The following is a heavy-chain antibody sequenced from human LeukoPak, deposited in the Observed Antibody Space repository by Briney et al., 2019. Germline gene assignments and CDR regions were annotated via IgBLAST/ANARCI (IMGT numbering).Heavy chain of an antibody. Sequence: ASVKVSCKASGYIFTSYGINWVRQAPGQGLEWMGWMNPNSGNTGYAQKFQGRVTMTRNTSISTAYMELSSLRSEDTAVYYCASWSHSDNAFDIWGQGTMVTVSS. CDR3: ASWSHSDNAFDI. CDR2: MNPNSGNT. V-gene: IGHV1-8*01. CDR1: GYIFTSYG. J-gene: IGHJ3*02.